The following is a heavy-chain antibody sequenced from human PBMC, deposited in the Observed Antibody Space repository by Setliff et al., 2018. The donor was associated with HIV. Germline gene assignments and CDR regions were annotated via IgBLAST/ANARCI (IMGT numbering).Heavy chain of an antibody. V-gene: IGHV4-31*03. CDR2: ISYSGST. Sequence: PSETLSVTCTVSGGSMRGGGNYWSWIRQHPGKGLEWIGYISYSGSTYYNPSLNSRLTISIDTSKNQFSLKLSSVTAADTAVYFCARDGSNWRGDYYYYMDVWGKGITVTVSS. CDR3: ARDGSNWRGDYYYYMDV. D-gene: IGHD6-13*01. CDR1: GGSMRGGGNY. J-gene: IGHJ6*03.